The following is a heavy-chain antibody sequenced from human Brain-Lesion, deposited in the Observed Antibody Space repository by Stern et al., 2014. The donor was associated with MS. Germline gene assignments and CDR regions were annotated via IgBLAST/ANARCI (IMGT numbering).Heavy chain of an antibody. CDR1: GFTFSNYW. CDR3: ARGERWFDS. V-gene: IGHV3-74*01. J-gene: IGHJ5*01. CDR2: VNNDGRRT. Sequence: VQLVESGGGFVQPGGSLRLSCAASGFTFSNYWIHWVRQAHGKGLVWVSRVNNDGRRTSYADSVKGRFTMSRDNAKNTLYLQMNSLRVEDTAIYYCARGERWFDSWGQGTLVTVSS.